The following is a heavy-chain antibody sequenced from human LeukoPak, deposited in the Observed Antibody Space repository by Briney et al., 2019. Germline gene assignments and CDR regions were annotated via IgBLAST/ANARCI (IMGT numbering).Heavy chain of an antibody. Sequence: GGSLRLSCAASGFTFSSYSMNWVRQAPGKGLEWVSYISGYSSTLYYADSVKGRFTISRDNAKNSLYLQMNSLRAEDTAVYYCARDIVATKHWGQGTLVTVSS. J-gene: IGHJ4*02. D-gene: IGHD5-12*01. V-gene: IGHV3-48*01. CDR3: ARDIVATKH. CDR1: GFTFSSYS. CDR2: ISGYSSTL.